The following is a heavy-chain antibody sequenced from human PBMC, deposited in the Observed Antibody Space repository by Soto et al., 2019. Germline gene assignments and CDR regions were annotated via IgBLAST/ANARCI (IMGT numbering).Heavy chain of an antibody. CDR3: ARVGSLLSGSYGSYFDY. CDR1: GYTFTGYY. Sequence: ASVKVSSKASGYTFTGYYMHWVRQAPGQGLEWMGWINPNSGGTNYAEKFQGRVTMTRDTSISTAYMELSRLRSDDTAVYYCARVGSLLSGSYGSYFDYWGQGTLVTVSS. D-gene: IGHD1-26*01. J-gene: IGHJ4*02. V-gene: IGHV1-2*02. CDR2: INPNSGGT.